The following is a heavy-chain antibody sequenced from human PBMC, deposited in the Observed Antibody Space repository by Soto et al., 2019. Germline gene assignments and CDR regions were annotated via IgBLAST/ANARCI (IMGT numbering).Heavy chain of an antibody. CDR3: AKDEDYYDSSGDYYVRGWGVDY. D-gene: IGHD3-22*01. J-gene: IGHJ4*02. CDR2: ISYDGSKI. CDR1: GFSFSNYG. V-gene: IGHV3-30*18. Sequence: QVQLVESGGGVVQSGRSLRLSCAASGFSFSNYGMHWVRQAPGKGLEWVAVISYDGSKIYSADSVKGRFTISRDNSKNTLYLQMNSLRTEDTAIYYCAKDEDYYDSSGDYYVRGWGVDYWGQGTLVTVSS.